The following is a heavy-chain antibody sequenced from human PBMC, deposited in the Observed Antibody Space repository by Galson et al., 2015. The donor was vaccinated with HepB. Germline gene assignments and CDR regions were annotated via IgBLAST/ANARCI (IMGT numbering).Heavy chain of an antibody. CDR1: GGSFSGYY. CDR3: ARGGGITMVRGVGSIDFDY. V-gene: IGHV4-34*01. D-gene: IGHD3-10*01. Sequence: ETLSLTCAVYGGSFSGYYWSWIRQPPGKGLEWIGEINHSGSTNYNPSLKSRVTISVDTSKNQFSLKLSSVTAADTAVYYCARGGGITMVRGVGSIDFDYWGQGTLVTVSS. J-gene: IGHJ4*02. CDR2: INHSGST.